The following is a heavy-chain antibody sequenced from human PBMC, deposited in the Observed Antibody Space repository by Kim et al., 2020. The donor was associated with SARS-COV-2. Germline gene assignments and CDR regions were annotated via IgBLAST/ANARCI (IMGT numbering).Heavy chain of an antibody. J-gene: IGHJ4*02. CDR2: ISSSSSYI. CDR1: GFTFSSYS. V-gene: IGHV3-21*04. Sequence: GSLRLSCATSGFTFSSYSMNWVRQAPGKGLEWISSISSSSSYIYYADSVKGRFTISRDNARASLYLQMNSLRAEDTAVYYCARVLTSGWSYFDYWGQGTLVTVSS. CDR3: ARVLTSGWSYFDY. D-gene: IGHD6-19*01.